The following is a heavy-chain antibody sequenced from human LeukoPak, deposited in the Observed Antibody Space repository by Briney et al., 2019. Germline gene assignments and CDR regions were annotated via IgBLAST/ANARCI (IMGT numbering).Heavy chain of an antibody. CDR2: IAYDGNNT. CDR3: AKAGMLRRVGYLDV. CDR1: GFIFSDYG. Sequence: PGGTLRLSCVASGFIFSDYGIQWVRQAPGKGREWVAVIAYDGNNTYYGDSVRGRFTISRDNSQEMVYLEMNSLRVEGTAVYYCAKAGMLRRVGYLDVWGKGTAVNVS. V-gene: IGHV3-30*18. J-gene: IGHJ6*03. D-gene: IGHD3-16*01.